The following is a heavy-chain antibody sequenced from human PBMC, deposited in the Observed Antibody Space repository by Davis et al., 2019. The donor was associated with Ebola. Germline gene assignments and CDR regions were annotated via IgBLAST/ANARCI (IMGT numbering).Heavy chain of an antibody. D-gene: IGHD2-15*01. CDR2: IYYSGST. Sequence: MPGGSLRLSCTVSGGSISSGDYYWSWIRQPPGKGLEWIGYIYYSGSTNYNPSLKSRVTISVDTSKNQFSLKLSSVTAADTAVYYCAREPPGYSPSGGAFDIWGQGTMVTVSS. J-gene: IGHJ3*02. CDR1: GGSISSGDYY. CDR3: AREPPGYSPSGGAFDI. V-gene: IGHV4-61*08.